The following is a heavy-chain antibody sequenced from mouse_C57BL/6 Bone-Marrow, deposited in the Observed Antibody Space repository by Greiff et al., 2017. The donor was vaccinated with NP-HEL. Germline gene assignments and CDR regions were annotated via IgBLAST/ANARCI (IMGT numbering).Heavy chain of an antibody. J-gene: IGHJ3*01. CDR1: GYTFTSYG. CDR3: ARYNWGTFAY. V-gene: IGHV1-81*01. Sequence: VQLQESGAELARPGASVKLSCKASGYTFTSYGISWVKQRTGQGLEWIGEIYPRSGNTYYNEKVKGKATLTADKSSSTAYMELRSLTSEDSAVYFCARYNWGTFAYWGQGTLVTVSA. D-gene: IGHD4-1*02. CDR2: IYPRSGNT.